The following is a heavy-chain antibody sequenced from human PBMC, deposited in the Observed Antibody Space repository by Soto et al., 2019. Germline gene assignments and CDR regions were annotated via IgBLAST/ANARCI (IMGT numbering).Heavy chain of an antibody. CDR1: GFTFSDYG. Sequence: EVQLVESGGGLAQPGGSLRLSCAASGFTFSDYGVTWVRQAPGKGLEWISYISSGRDTIYYADYVKGRFTISRDDAKETLFLQMNSLRYEDTAVYYCTRVSRTWEDDYWGRGTLVTVSS. J-gene: IGHJ4*02. CDR2: ISSGRDTI. CDR3: TRVSRTWEDDY. V-gene: IGHV3-48*02. D-gene: IGHD1-26*01.